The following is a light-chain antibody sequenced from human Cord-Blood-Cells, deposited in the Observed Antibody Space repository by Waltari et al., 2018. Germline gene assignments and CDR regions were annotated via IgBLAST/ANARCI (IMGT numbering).Light chain of an antibody. CDR1: QGISSA. CDR3: QQFNSYPLT. CDR2: DDS. J-gene: IGKJ4*01. V-gene: IGKV1-13*02. Sequence: AIQLTPSPSSLSASVGDRVTITCRASQGISSALAWYHQKPGKAPKLLIYDDSSLESGVPSRFSGSGSGTDFTLTISSLQPEDFATYYCQQFNSYPLTFGGGTKVEIK.